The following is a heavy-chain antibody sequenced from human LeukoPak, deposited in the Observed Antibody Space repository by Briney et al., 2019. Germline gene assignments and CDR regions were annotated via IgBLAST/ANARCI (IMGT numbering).Heavy chain of an antibody. CDR1: GFTFSSYA. V-gene: IGHV3-23*01. J-gene: IGHJ4*02. CDR2: ISGSGGST. Sequence: PGGSLRLSCAASGFTFSSYAMSWVRQAPGKGLEWVSAISGSGGSTYYADSVKGRFTISRDNSKNTLYLQMNSLRAEDTAVYYCAKVGLNSSSWYGGLFGYWGQGTLVTVSS. CDR3: AKVGLNSSSWYGGLFGY. D-gene: IGHD6-13*01.